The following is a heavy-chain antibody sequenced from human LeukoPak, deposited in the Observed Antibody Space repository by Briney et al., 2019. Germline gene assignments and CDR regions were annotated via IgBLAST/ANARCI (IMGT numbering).Heavy chain of an antibody. Sequence: GGSLRLSCAASGFTFSSYGMSWVRQAPGKGREWVSAISGSGRSTYYADSLKGRFPISRDTPHNPLYLQMNSLTAEDTAVYYCAKDSFPFIPAAENWFDPWGQGTLLTVSS. J-gene: IGHJ5*02. V-gene: IGHV3-23*01. CDR2: ISGSGRST. D-gene: IGHD2-2*01. CDR1: GFTFSSYG. CDR3: AKDSFPFIPAAENWFDP.